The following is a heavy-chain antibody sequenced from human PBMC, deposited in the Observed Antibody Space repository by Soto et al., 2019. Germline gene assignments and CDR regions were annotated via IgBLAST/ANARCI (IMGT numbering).Heavy chain of an antibody. CDR3: VRNWRYYGGDYYYGMDA. CDR2: IYWDDDE. CDR1: GFSLNTGGVG. V-gene: IGHV2-5*02. D-gene: IGHD3-10*01. Sequence: ITLKESGPTLVKPTQTLTLTCTFSGFSLNTGGVGVGWVRQPRGKAMEWLALIYWDDDERYRPSLRSRLNITKDTFNNQVVLTMTTMDPEDTATYYCVRNWRYYGGDYYYGMDAWGQGTTVTVSS. J-gene: IGHJ6*02.